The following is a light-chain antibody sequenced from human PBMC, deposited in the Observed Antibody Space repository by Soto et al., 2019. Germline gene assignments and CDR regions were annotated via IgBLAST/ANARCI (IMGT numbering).Light chain of an antibody. V-gene: IGKV1-16*02. Sequence: DTQMTQSPSSLSASVGDRVSITCRASQDISKSLVWFQQKPGKAPKPLIYGASSLQNGVPSKFSGSGSGTDFTLTSSSLQPEDFATYYCQQYKSYPITFGQGTRLEIK. J-gene: IGKJ5*01. CDR2: GAS. CDR3: QQYKSYPIT. CDR1: QDISKS.